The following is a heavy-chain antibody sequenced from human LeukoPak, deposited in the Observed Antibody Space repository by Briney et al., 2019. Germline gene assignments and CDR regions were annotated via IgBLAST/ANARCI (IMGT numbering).Heavy chain of an antibody. V-gene: IGHV3-11*01. CDR2: ISSSGSTI. CDR3: ARDWDVVVPAAKKGPVGWFDP. Sequence: PGGSLRLSCAASGFTFSDYYMSWIRQAPGKGLEWVSYISSSGSTIYYADSVKGRFTISRDNAKNSLYLQMNSLRAEDTAVYYCARDWDVVVPAAKKGPVGWFDPWGQGTLVTVSS. D-gene: IGHD2-2*01. J-gene: IGHJ5*02. CDR1: GFTFSDYY.